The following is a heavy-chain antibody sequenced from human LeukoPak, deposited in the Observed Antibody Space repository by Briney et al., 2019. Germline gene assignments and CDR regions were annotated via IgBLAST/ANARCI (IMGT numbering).Heavy chain of an antibody. J-gene: IGHJ4*02. Sequence: GGSLRLSCSASGFTFSSYSMTWVRQASGKGLEWVSIISYNDETTYYADSVKGRFTISRDNSKNTLYMELNSLRVDDTAIYYCAKGGTLVTRHLDYWGQGTLVTVSS. CDR1: GFTFSSYS. D-gene: IGHD4-23*01. CDR3: AKGGTLVTRHLDY. V-gene: IGHV3-23*01. CDR2: ISYNDETT.